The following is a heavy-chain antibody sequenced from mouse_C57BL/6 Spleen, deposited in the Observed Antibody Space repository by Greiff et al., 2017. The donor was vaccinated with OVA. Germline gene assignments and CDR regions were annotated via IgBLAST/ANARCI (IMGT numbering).Heavy chain of an antibody. D-gene: IGHD3-3*01. CDR1: GYTFTDYY. Sequence: VQLQQSGPELVKPGASVKISCKASGYTFTDYYMNWVKQSHGKSLEWIGDINPNNGGTSYNQKFKGKATLTVDKSSSTAYMELRSLTSEDSAVYYCARRDVDWYFDVWGTGTTVTVSS. J-gene: IGHJ1*03. CDR2: INPNNGGT. CDR3: ARRDVDWYFDV. V-gene: IGHV1-26*01.